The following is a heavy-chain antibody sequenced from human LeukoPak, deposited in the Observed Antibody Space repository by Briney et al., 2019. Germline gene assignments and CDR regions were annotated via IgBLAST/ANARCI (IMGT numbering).Heavy chain of an antibody. J-gene: IGHJ6*03. CDR3: ARAMTLDYYYYMDV. V-gene: IGHV4-4*02. CDR2: IYHSGST. Sequence: GSLRLSCAASGFTVSSNYMSWVRQAPGKGLEWIGYIYHSGSTYYNPSLKSRVTISVDRSKNQFSLKLSSVTAADTAVYYCARAMTLDYYYYMDVWGKGTTVTVSS. CDR1: GFTVSSNY. D-gene: IGHD3-22*01.